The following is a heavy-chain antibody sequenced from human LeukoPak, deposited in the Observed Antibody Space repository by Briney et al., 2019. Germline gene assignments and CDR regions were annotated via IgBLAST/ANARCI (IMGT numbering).Heavy chain of an antibody. J-gene: IGHJ6*03. CDR3: ARRGGYYSRYYYYYMDV. D-gene: IGHD3-22*01. CDR1: GGSLSSYY. V-gene: IGHV4-59*08. Sequence: PSETLSLTCTVSGGSLSSYYWSWIRQPPGQGLEWIGYIYYSGSTNYNPSLKSRVTISVDTSKNQFSLKLSSVTAADTAVYYCARRGGYYSRYYYYYMDVWGKGTTVTVSS. CDR2: IYYSGST.